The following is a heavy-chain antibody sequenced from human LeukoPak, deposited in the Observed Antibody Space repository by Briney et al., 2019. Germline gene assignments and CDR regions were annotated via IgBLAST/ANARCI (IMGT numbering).Heavy chain of an antibody. V-gene: IGHV4-59*01. D-gene: IGHD4-23*01. J-gene: IGHJ3*01. CDR3: ARIRAYGGSSSRAFDL. CDR1: GGSIISFD. CDR2: IVSIGST. Sequence: SAPLSLPCTVSGGSIISFDWSWFRQPPGKGLEWIGYIVSIGSTNYNPSLKRRVTISVDTSKNQFSLKLGSVTAADTAVYYCARIRAYGGSSSRAFDLWRQGTVVSVSS.